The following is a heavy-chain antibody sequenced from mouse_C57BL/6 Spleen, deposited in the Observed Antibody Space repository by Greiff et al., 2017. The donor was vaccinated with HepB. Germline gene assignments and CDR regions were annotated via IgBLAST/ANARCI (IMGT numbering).Heavy chain of an antibody. CDR1: GYTFTSYW. CDR2: IDPSDSYT. V-gene: IGHV1-69*01. CDR3: ARILPHYEYFDV. D-gene: IGHD1-1*01. Sequence: QVQLKQPGAELVMPGASVKLSCKASGYTFTSYWMHWVKQRPGQGLEWIGEIDPSDSYTNYNQKFKGKSTWTVDKSSSTAYMQLSSLTSEDSAVYYCARILPHYEYFDVWGTGTTVTVSS. J-gene: IGHJ1*03.